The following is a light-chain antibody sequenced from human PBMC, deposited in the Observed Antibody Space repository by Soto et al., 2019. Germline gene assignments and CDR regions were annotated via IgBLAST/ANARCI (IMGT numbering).Light chain of an antibody. CDR1: QSISSW. Sequence: DIQMTQSPSTLSASVGDRVTITCRASQSISSWLAWYQQKPGKAPKLLIYDASSLEGGVPSRFSGSGSGTEFTLTISSLQPADFATYYCQQYNTYPYTFGQGTKVDIK. CDR2: DAS. CDR3: QQYNTYPYT. J-gene: IGKJ2*01. V-gene: IGKV1-5*01.